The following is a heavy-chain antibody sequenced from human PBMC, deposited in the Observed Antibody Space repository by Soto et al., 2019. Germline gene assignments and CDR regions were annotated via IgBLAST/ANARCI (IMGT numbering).Heavy chain of an antibody. Sequence: EVQLVESGGGLVQPGGSLSLSCAASGFTFSSYAMHWVRQAPGKGLEYVSAISSNGGSTYYANSVKGRFTISRDNSKNTLYLQMGSLRAEDMAVYYCARGGVYGSGSYYNGYFDYWGQGTLVTVSS. J-gene: IGHJ4*02. CDR2: ISSNGGST. CDR3: ARGGVYGSGSYYNGYFDY. V-gene: IGHV3-64*01. CDR1: GFTFSSYA. D-gene: IGHD3-10*01.